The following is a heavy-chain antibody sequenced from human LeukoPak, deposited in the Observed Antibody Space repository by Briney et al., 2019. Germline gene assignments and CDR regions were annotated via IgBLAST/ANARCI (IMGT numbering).Heavy chain of an antibody. J-gene: IGHJ3*02. CDR1: GGTFSSYA. Sequence: SVKVSCKASGGTFSSYATGWVRQAPGQGLEWMGGIIPIFGTANYAQKFQGRVTITADESTSTAYMELSSLRSEDTAVYYCARSHVLRYFDWLNLGAFDIWGQGTMVTVSS. D-gene: IGHD3-9*01. CDR2: IIPIFGTA. V-gene: IGHV1-69*01. CDR3: ARSHVLRYFDWLNLGAFDI.